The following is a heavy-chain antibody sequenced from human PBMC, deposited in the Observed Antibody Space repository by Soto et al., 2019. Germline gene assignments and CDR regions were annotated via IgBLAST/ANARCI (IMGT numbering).Heavy chain of an antibody. V-gene: IGHV4-34*01. D-gene: IGHD4-17*01. J-gene: IGHJ3*02. Sequence: SETLSLTCAVYGGSFSGYYWSWIRQPPGKGLEWIGEINHSGSTNYNPSLKSRVTISVDTSKIQFSLKLSSVTAADTAVYYCARFGGTVTTKMDAFDIWGQGTMVTVSS. CDR3: ARFGGTVTTKMDAFDI. CDR1: GGSFSGYY. CDR2: INHSGST.